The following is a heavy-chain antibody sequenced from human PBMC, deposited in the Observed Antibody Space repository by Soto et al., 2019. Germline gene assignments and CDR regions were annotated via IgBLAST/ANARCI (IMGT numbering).Heavy chain of an antibody. Sequence: QVQLVQAGAEVKKPGASVKVSCKASGYTFTSYGISWVRQAPGQGLEWMGWISAYNGNTNYARKLQGRVTMTTDTSASAAYMELRSVRSDDTAVYYCASNRDMMVRRVTHYYYYYYMVVGGKGTTVTVSS. CDR3: ASNRDMMVRRVTHYYYYYYMVV. D-gene: IGHD3-10*01. CDR2: ISAYNGNT. CDR1: GYTFTSYG. J-gene: IGHJ6*03. V-gene: IGHV1-18*01.